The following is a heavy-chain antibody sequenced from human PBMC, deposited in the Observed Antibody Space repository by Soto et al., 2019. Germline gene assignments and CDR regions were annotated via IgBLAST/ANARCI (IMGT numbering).Heavy chain of an antibody. CDR2: INPSGGST. J-gene: IGHJ6*03. Sequence: GASVKVSCKASGYTFTSYYMHWVRQAPGQGLEWMGIINPSGGSTSYAQKFQGRVTMTRDTSTSTVYMELSSLRSEDTAVYYCARAVYGDRLTYYYYYMDVWGKGTTVTVSS. D-gene: IGHD4-17*01. CDR1: GYTFTSYY. V-gene: IGHV1-46*03. CDR3: ARAVYGDRLTYYYYYMDV.